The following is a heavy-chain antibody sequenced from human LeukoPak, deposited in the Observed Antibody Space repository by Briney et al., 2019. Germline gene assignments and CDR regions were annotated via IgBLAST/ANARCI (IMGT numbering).Heavy chain of an antibody. CDR1: DYTFTSYG. CDR2: IGTYAGNT. J-gene: IGHJ4*02. V-gene: IGHV1-18*01. Sequence: ASVKVSCKASDYTFTSYGISWVRQAPGQGLEWMGWIGTYAGNTNYAQNLQGRVTMTTDTSTSTAYVELRSLRSDDTAMYYCARVGDSSVHSHNLDYWGQGTLVTVSS. D-gene: IGHD3-22*01. CDR3: ARVGDSSVHSHNLDY.